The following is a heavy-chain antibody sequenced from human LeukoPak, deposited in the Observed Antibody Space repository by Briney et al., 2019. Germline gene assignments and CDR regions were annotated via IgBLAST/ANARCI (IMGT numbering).Heavy chain of an antibody. D-gene: IGHD3/OR15-3a*01. CDR2: INHSGST. V-gene: IGHV4-34*01. CDR3: AREEKIFGPNNWFDP. Sequence: RPGGSLRLSCAASGLTVATNYMSWIRQPPGKGLEWIGEINHSGSTNYNPSLKSRVTISVDTSKNQFSLKLSSVTAADTAVYYCAREEKIFGPNNWFDPWGQGTLVTVSS. J-gene: IGHJ5*02. CDR1: GLTVATNY.